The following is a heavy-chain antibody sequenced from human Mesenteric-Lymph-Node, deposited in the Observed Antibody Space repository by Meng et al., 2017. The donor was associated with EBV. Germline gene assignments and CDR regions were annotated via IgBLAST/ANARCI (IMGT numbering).Heavy chain of an antibody. J-gene: IGHJ4*02. Sequence: QLQRQESAPGLLKPPTTPSLTCPVSGGSISNSNFYWVWIRQPPGKGLEWSGSIFHSGSTYYNPSLKSRVTVSVDTSKNQFSLKLYSVTTADTAMYYCARPRRWLQSEFDFWGPGTLVTVSS. CDR2: IFHSGST. D-gene: IGHD5-24*01. V-gene: IGHV4-39*01. CDR1: GGSISNSNFY. CDR3: ARPRRWLQSEFDF.